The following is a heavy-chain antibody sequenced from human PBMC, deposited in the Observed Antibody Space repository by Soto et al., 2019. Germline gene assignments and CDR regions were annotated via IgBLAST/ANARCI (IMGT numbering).Heavy chain of an antibody. CDR2: ISSNGGST. J-gene: IGHJ4*02. CDR3: VKGAIKSAVAGFDY. Sequence: GSLRLSFSASGFTFSSYAMHWVRQAPGKGLEYVSAISSNGGSTYYADSVKGRFTISRDNSKNTLYLQMSSLRAEDTAVYYCVKGAIKSAVAGFDYWGQGTLVPVSS. D-gene: IGHD6-19*01. V-gene: IGHV3-64D*06. CDR1: GFTFSSYA.